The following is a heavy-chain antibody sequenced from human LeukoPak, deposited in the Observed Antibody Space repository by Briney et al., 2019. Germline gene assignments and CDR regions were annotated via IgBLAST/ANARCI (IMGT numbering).Heavy chain of an antibody. Sequence: TSETLSLTCTVSGGSISSGGYYWSWIRQPPGKGLEWIGYIYHSGSTYYNPSLKSRVTISVDRSKNQFSLKLSSVTAADTAVYYCATPEGNAPFDYWGQGTLVTVSS. J-gene: IGHJ4*02. CDR1: GGSISSGGYY. V-gene: IGHV4-30-2*01. CDR3: ATPEGNAPFDY. CDR2: IYHSGST.